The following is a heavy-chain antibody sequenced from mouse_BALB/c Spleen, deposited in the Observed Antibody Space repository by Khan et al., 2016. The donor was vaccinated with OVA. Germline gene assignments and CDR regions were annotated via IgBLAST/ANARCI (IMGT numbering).Heavy chain of an antibody. D-gene: IGHD2-1*01. J-gene: IGHJ1*01. CDR3: ARRAYYANCDVDV. CDR2: ISYSGST. V-gene: IGHV3-2*02. Sequence: EVQLVESGPGLVKPSQSLSLTCTVTGYSITSDYAWNWIRQFPGNKLEWMGYISYSGSTNYNPSLKSRISITRDTSKNQFFLQLNSVTTGDTATYYRARRAYYANCDVDVWGAGTTVTVSS. CDR1: GYSITSDYA.